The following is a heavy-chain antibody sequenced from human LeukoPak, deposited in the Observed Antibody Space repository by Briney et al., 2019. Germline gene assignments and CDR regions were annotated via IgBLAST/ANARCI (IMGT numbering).Heavy chain of an antibody. V-gene: IGHV3-23*01. D-gene: IGHD5-18*01. CDR1: GFSFSNYA. CDR2: ISGSGGST. Sequence: GGSLRISCAVSGFSFSNYAMNWVRQAPGKGLEWVSAISGSGGSTSYADSVKGRFTISRDNSQNTLYLQMNSLRAEDTAVYYCAKGGIQLWFYLDYWGQGTLVTVSS. CDR3: AKGGIQLWFYLDY. J-gene: IGHJ4*02.